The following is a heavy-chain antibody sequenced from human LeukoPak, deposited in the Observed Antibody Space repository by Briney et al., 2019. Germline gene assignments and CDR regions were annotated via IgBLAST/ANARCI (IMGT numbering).Heavy chain of an antibody. CDR2: ISKDGSNE. CDR1: GFTFSSYG. V-gene: IGHV3-30*04. J-gene: IGHJ4*02. Sequence: GSLRLSCAASGFTFSSYGLHWVRQAPGKGLECVAVISKDGSNEYYADPGKGRFTISGDNSKNTLYLQMNSLRTEDTAVYYCVRDRGDGYNQIDYWGQGTLVTVSS. CDR3: VRDRGDGYNQIDY. D-gene: IGHD5-24*01.